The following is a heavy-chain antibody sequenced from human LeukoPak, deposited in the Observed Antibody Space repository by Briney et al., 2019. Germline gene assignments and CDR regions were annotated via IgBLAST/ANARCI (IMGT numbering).Heavy chain of an antibody. D-gene: IGHD1-14*01. J-gene: IGHJ4*02. CDR2: ITYSGGNT. CDR3: SRDPRNLDY. CDR1: GFTFTSYG. Sequence: GGSLRLSCAASGFTFTSYGMSWFRQAPGKGLEWVSSITYSGGNTYYADSVKGRFTISRDNSKNTLYLQMNSLRAEDTAVYYCSRDPRNLDYWGQGTLVTVSS. V-gene: IGHV3-23*01.